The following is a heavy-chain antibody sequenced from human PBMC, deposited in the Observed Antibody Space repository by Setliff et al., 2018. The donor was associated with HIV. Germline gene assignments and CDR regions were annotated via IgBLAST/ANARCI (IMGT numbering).Heavy chain of an antibody. V-gene: IGHV3-48*03. J-gene: IGHJ6*03. CDR2: ISTSGDTI. Sequence: PGGSLRLSCAASGFTFNSYEMNWVRQAPGKGLEWVSYISTSGDTIYYADSVKGRFTISRDNAKNSLDLQMNYLRAGDTAVYYCARDPIAAAYYYYYMDVWGKGTTVTVS. CDR1: GFTFNSYE. CDR3: ARDPIAAAYYYYYMDV. D-gene: IGHD6-13*01.